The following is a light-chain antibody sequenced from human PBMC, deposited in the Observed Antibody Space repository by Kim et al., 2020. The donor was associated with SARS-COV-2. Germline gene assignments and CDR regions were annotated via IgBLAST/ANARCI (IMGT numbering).Light chain of an antibody. CDR3: SSYTSSSTFV. J-gene: IGLJ1*01. CDR1: SSDIGGYKY. Sequence: QSALTQPASVSGSPGQSITISCTGTSSDIGGYKYVSWYQQHPGKAPKLMIYDVTNRPSGVSNRFSGSKSGNTVSLTISGLQAEDEADYYCSSYTSSSTFVFGTGTKVTVL. V-gene: IGLV2-14*03. CDR2: DVT.